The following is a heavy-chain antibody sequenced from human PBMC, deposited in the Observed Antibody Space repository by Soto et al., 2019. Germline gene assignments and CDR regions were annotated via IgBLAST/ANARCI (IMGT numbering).Heavy chain of an antibody. J-gene: IGHJ6*02. V-gene: IGHV4-4*02. CDR3: ATDSYFSLGV. CDR1: SGSISSAHW. Sequence: QVQLQESGPGLVKPSGTLSLICAVSSGSISSAHWWNWVRQPPGKGLEWIGEIYHSGSTNYNPYLKSRVTVSVDKCMNQFSLKLPSVTAADTAVYYCATDSYFSLGVWGQGTTVTVSS. CDR2: IYHSGST.